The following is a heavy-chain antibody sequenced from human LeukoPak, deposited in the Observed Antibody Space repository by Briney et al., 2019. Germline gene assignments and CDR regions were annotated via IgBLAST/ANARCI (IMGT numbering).Heavy chain of an antibody. J-gene: IGHJ4*02. CDR1: GFTFSSHR. V-gene: IGHV3-48*02. Sequence: GGSLRLSCAASGFTFSSHRMNWVRQAPGRGLEWVSYISSTSSTLYYADSVKGRFTISRDNGKNSLYLQMNSLRDEDTAVYYCARGINHYDSSGYHPYFDHWGQGTLVTVSS. D-gene: IGHD3-22*01. CDR3: ARGINHYDSSGYHPYFDH. CDR2: ISSTSSTL.